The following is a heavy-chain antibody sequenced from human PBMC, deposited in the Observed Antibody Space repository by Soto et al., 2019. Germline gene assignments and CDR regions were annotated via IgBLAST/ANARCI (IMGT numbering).Heavy chain of an antibody. CDR1: GYTFTSYG. V-gene: IGHV1-18*01. CDR2: ISAYNGNT. Sequence: ASVKVSCKASGYTFTSYGISWVRQAPGQGLEWMGWISAYNGNTNYAQKLQGRVTMTTDTSTSTAYMELRSLRSDDTAVYYCARGGGYCSSTSCSNWFDPWGQGTLVTAPQ. CDR3: ARGGGYCSSTSCSNWFDP. J-gene: IGHJ5*02. D-gene: IGHD2-2*01.